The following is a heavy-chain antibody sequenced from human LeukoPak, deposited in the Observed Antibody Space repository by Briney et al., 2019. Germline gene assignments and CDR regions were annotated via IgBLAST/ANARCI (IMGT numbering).Heavy chain of an antibody. Sequence: SETLSLTCAVYGGSFTGYYWTWIRQPPGKGLEWIAEINHSGITNYNPSLKSRVITSVDTSMNQFSLKLTSVTAADTAVYYCARVANHYDILTGYFLPRFDPWGQGTLVTVSS. CDR1: GGSFTGYY. CDR2: INHSGIT. D-gene: IGHD3-9*01. J-gene: IGHJ5*02. V-gene: IGHV4-34*01. CDR3: ARVANHYDILTGYFLPRFDP.